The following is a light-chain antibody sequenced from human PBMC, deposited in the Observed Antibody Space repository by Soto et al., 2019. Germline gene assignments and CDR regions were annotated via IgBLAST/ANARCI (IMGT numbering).Light chain of an antibody. CDR3: GTWDSSLSAEV. V-gene: IGLV1-51*01. CDR1: SSNIGNNY. Sequence: QSVLTQPPSVSAAPGQKVTISCSGSSSNIGNNYVSWYQQLPGTAPKLLIYDNNKRPSGIPDRFSGSKSGTPATLGITGLQTGDEADYYCGTWDSSLSAEVFGTGTKVTVL. J-gene: IGLJ1*01. CDR2: DNN.